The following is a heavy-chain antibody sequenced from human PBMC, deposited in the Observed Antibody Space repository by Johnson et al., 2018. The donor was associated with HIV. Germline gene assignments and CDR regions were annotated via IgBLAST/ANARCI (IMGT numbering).Heavy chain of an antibody. CDR1: GFTFSSYD. V-gene: IGHV3-13*01. Sequence: VQLVESGGGLVQPGGSLRLSCAASGFTFSSYDMHWVRQVTGKGLEWVSGIGIAGDTYYPGSVKGRFTITREDAKNSLYLQMNTLRAEDTAVYYCARGGHAVVAKPFGAFDIWGQGTMVTVSS. CDR2: IGIAGDT. D-gene: IGHD2-21*01. J-gene: IGHJ3*02. CDR3: ARGGHAVVAKPFGAFDI.